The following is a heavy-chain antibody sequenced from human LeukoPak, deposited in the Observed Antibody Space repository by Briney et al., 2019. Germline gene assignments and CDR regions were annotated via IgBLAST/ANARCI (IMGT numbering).Heavy chain of an antibody. CDR3: AREGMIAPPAPIDP. Sequence: GASVKVSCKASGYTFTSYAMNWVRQAPGQGLEWMGWINTNTGNPTYAQGFTGRFVFSLDTSVSTAYLQISSLKAEDTAVYYCAREGMIAPPAPIDPWGQGTLVTVSS. J-gene: IGHJ5*02. CDR1: GYTFTSYA. V-gene: IGHV7-4-1*02. D-gene: IGHD3-22*01. CDR2: INTNTGNP.